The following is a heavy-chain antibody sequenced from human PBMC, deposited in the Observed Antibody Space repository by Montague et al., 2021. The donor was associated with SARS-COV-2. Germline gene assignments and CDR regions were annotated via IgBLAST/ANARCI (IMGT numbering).Heavy chain of an antibody. V-gene: IGHV4-34*01. Sequence: SETLSLTCTVSGGSFIGYFWSWIRQSPGRGLEWICEINHNGNTQYNPSLKSRVTLSIDTPRIHISLQLTSVTAADTAVYYCARRLHSYGCGTYRDWGQGTMVTVSS. CDR1: GGSFIGYF. CDR3: ARRLHSYGCGTYRD. J-gene: IGHJ4*02. CDR2: INHNGNT. D-gene: IGHD1-26*01.